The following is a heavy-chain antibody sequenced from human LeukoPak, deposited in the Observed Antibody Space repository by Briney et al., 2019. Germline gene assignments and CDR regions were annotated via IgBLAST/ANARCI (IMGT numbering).Heavy chain of an antibody. D-gene: IGHD3-22*01. CDR1: GDSISGSNW. J-gene: IGHJ4*02. V-gene: IGHV4-4*02. CDR3: ATVDDSRRFDY. CDR2: IYHSGST. Sequence: SETLSLTCAVSGDSISGSNWWSWVRQPPGKGLEWIGEIYHSGSTNYNPSLKSRVAISVDKSKNQFSLKLSSVTAADTAVYYCATVDDSRRFDYWGQGTLVTVSS.